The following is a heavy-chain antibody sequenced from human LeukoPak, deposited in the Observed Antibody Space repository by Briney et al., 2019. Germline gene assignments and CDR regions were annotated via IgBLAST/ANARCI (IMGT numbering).Heavy chain of an antibody. CDR1: GFIFSSYS. Sequence: GGSLRLSCTASGFIFSSYSIHWVRQAPGKGLEWVAVISYDGSNKFYGDSVKGRFTISRDNSKNTLYLQMNSLRGEDTAVYYCAKGRGVPYEVVTAILDPWGQGTLVTVSS. CDR2: ISYDGSNK. V-gene: IGHV3-30*18. J-gene: IGHJ5*02. D-gene: IGHD2-21*02. CDR3: AKGRGVPYEVVTAILDP.